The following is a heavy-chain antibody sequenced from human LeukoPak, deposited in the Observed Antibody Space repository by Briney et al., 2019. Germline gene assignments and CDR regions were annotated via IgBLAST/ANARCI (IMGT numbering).Heavy chain of an antibody. CDR2: ISGSGVTP. J-gene: IGHJ5*02. Sequence: GGSLRLSCAASGFTFSSHAMSWVRQAPGKGLEWVSGISGSGVTPYYADSVKGRFTISRDNSKNTLYLQMNSLRAEDTAVYYCAKGVSIFGVVIILNWFDPWGQGTLVTVSS. D-gene: IGHD3-3*01. V-gene: IGHV3-23*01. CDR1: GFTFSSHA. CDR3: AKGVSIFGVVIILNWFDP.